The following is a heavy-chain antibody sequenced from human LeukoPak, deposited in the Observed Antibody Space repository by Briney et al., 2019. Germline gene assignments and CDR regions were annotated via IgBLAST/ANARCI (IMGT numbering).Heavy chain of an antibody. Sequence: GGSLRLSCAASGFTFDEHAMHWVRQAPGKGLEWVSHISEAGGNIRYLDSVKGRFTISRDIANNTVYLQMSGLRAEDTAVYYCTSLGSQRYRDYWGQGTLVTVSS. CDR3: TSLGSQRYRDY. V-gene: IGHV3-43*02. CDR2: ISEAGGNI. CDR1: GFTFDEHA. J-gene: IGHJ4*02. D-gene: IGHD1-26*01.